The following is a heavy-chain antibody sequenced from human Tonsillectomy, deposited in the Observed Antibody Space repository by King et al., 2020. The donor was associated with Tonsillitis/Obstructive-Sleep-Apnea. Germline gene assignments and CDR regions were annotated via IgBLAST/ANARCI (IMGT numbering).Heavy chain of an antibody. D-gene: IGHD6-6*01. V-gene: IGHV3-7*04. CDR3: ARAPGARPHPHHYLYNDG. CDR1: GFSFSNYW. CDR2: IKQDGSET. J-gene: IGHJ6*03. Sequence: VQLVESGGGLVQPGGSLRLSCAASGFSFSNYWMSWVRQDPGKGLEWLANIKQDGSETYYVDSVKGRFTISRDNAKNSLYLQLSSLRAEDSAVYYCARAPGARPHPHHYLYNDGWGKGATVTVSS.